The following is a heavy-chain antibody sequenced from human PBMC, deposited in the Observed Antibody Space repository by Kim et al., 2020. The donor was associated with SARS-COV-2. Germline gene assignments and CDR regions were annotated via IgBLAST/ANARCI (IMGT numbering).Heavy chain of an antibody. CDR1: GFTFNIYD. V-gene: IGHV3-33*01. Sequence: GSLRLSCAASGFTFNIYDMHWVRQAPGKGLEWVALIWYDGSNKYYADSVKGRFTISKDNSKNTLYLQMNSLRAEDTAVYYCARVPPYSSTWYDYGMDVWGQGTTVTVSS. J-gene: IGHJ6*02. D-gene: IGHD6-13*01. CDR3: ARVPPYSSTWYDYGMDV. CDR2: IWYDGSNK.